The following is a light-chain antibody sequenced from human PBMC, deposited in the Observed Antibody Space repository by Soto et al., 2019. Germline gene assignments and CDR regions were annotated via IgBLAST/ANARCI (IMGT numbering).Light chain of an antibody. CDR2: DVT. Sequence: QSVLTQPASVSGPPGQSITISCTGTSSDVGGYDYVSWYQQHPGKAPKLMIYDVTNRPSGVSNRFSGSKSGNTASLTISGLQAEDEADYYCISYASINTYVFGTGTKVTVL. J-gene: IGLJ1*01. V-gene: IGLV2-14*01. CDR3: ISYASINTYV. CDR1: SSDVGGYDY.